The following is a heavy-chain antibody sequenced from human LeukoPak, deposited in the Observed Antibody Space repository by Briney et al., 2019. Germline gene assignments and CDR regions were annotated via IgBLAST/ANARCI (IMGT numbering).Heavy chain of an antibody. CDR2: IYYTGST. CDR1: GVSISTTGYY. J-gene: IGHJ4*02. V-gene: IGHV4-39*01. CDR3: ARWSLYGSGTYWAL. D-gene: IGHD3-10*01. Sequence: MASETLSLTCTVSGVSISTTGYYWGWIRQPPGKGLEWIGSIYYTGSTYYSPSLKSRVTISVDTSTNQFSLKLNSVTAADTAVYYCARWSLYGSGTYWALWGQGTLVTVSS.